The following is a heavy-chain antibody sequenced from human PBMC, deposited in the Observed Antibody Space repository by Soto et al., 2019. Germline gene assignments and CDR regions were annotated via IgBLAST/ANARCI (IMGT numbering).Heavy chain of an antibody. CDR1: GGTFSSYA. CDR3: ARGQWELLQYYYYYGMDV. Sequence: GASVKVSCKASGGTFSSYAISGVRQAPGQGLEWMGGIIPIFGTANYAQKFQGRVTITADESTSTAYMELSSLRSEDTAVYYCARGQWELLQYYYYYGMDVWGRGTTVTVS. V-gene: IGHV1-69*13. J-gene: IGHJ6*02. D-gene: IGHD1-26*01. CDR2: IIPIFGTA.